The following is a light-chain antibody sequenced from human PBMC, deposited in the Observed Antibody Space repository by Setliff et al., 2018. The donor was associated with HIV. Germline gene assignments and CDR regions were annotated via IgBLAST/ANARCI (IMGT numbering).Light chain of an antibody. CDR3: SSYTTSSTKNV. V-gene: IGLV2-14*03. CDR2: DVT. CDR1: SSDVGRYDY. J-gene: IGLJ1*01. Sequence: QSVLTQPASVSGSPGQSVTISCTGTSSDVGRYDYVSWYQQYPGKAPKLMIYDVTNRPSGVSNRFSGSKSGNTASLTISGLQAGDEADYYCSSYTTSSTKNVFGTGTKVTVL.